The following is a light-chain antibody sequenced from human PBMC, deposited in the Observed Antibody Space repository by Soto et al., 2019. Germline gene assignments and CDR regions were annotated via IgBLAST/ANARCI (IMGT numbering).Light chain of an antibody. CDR1: QVVSSY. J-gene: IGKJ5*01. CDR2: DAS. V-gene: IGKV3-11*01. CDR3: QQRGNWPQT. Sequence: IGLTLYLSRVRCFQGACVCLSWSANQVVSSYLAWYQQKPGQAPRLLIYDASNRATGIPARFSGSGSGTDFTLTISSLEPEDFAVYYCQQRGNWPQTFGQGTRLEIK.